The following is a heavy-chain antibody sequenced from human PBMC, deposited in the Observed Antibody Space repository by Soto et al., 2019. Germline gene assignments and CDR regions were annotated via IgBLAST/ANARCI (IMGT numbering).Heavy chain of an antibody. CDR1: GFTFSNYA. CDR2: VSGSGAST. J-gene: IGHJ4*02. CDR3: PKEDYRYCSGTSCYMDY. V-gene: IGHV3-23*01. D-gene: IGHD2-2*01. Sequence: GGSLRLSCAASGFTFSNYAMSWVRQAPGKGLEWVSSVSGSGASTFYADSVKGRFTISRDKSKNTVYLQMNSLRAEDTAVYYCPKEDYRYCSGTSCYMDYWGQGTQATVSS.